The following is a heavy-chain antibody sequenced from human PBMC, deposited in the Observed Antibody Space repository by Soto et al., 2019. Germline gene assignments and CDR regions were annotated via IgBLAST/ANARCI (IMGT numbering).Heavy chain of an antibody. CDR3: ARHLRYGDSDQYFQH. J-gene: IGHJ1*01. CDR2: IYYSGST. CDR1: GGTISSYY. D-gene: IGHD2-21*02. Sequence: SETLSLTCTVSGGTISSYYWSWIRQPPGKGLEWIGYIYYSGSTNYNPSLKSRVTISVDTSKNQFSLKLSSVTAADTAVYYCARHLRYGDSDQYFQHWGQGALVTVSS. V-gene: IGHV4-59*08.